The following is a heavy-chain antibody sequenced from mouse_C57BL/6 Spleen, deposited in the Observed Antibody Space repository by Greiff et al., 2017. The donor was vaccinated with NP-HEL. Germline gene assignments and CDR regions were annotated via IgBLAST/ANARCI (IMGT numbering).Heavy chain of an antibody. D-gene: IGHD1-1*01. J-gene: IGHJ3*01. V-gene: IGHV1-26*01. CDR1: GYTFTDYY. CDR3: ASHTVVEAY. CDR2: INPNNGGT. Sequence: EVQLQQSGPELVKPGASVKISCKASGYTFTDYYMNWVKQSHGKSLEWIGDINPNNGGTSYNQKFKGKATLTVDKSSSTAYMELRSLTSEDSAVYYCASHTVVEAYWGQGTLVTVSA.